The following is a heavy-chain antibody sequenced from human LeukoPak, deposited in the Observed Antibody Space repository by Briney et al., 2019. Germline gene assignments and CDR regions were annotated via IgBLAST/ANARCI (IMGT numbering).Heavy chain of an antibody. J-gene: IGHJ3*02. CDR2: IYTSGST. CDR3: ARDFPYDYVWGSYRLGAFDI. CDR1: GGSISSYY. V-gene: IGHV4-4*07. D-gene: IGHD3-16*02. Sequence: KPSETLSLTCTVSGGSISSYYWSWIRQPAGKGLEWIGRIYTSGSTNYNPSLKSRVTMSVDTSKNQFSLKLSSVTAADTAVYYCARDFPYDYVWGSYRLGAFDIWGQGTMVTVSS.